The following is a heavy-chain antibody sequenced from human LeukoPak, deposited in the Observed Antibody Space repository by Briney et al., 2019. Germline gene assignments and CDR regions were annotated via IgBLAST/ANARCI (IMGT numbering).Heavy chain of an antibody. CDR3: ARRYSSSVSWFDP. D-gene: IGHD6-13*01. Sequence: SETLSPTCAVYGGSFSGYYWSWIRQPPGKGLEWIGEINHSGSTNYNPPLKSRVTISVDTSKNQFSLKLSSVTAADTAVYYCARRYSSSVSWFDPWGQGTLVTVSS. V-gene: IGHV4-34*01. CDR1: GGSFSGYY. CDR2: INHSGST. J-gene: IGHJ5*02.